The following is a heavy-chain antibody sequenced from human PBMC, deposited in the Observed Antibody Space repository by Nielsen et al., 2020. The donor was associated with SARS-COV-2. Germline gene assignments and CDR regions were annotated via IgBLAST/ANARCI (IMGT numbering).Heavy chain of an antibody. CDR3: ATSHDYGEVDY. J-gene: IGHJ4*02. CDR2: ITWNSGSI. D-gene: IGHD4-17*01. CDR1: GFTFSTYA. V-gene: IGHV3-9*01. Sequence: GGSLRLSCAASGFTFSTYAMHWVRQVPGKGLEWVSGITWNSGSIGYADSVKGRLTISRDNAKNSLYLQMNSLRAEDTALYYCATSHDYGEVDYWGQGTLVSVSS.